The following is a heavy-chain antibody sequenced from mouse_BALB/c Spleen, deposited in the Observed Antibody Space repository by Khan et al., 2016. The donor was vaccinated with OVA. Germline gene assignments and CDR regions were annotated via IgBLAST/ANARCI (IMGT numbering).Heavy chain of an antibody. V-gene: IGHV3-2*02. CDR1: GYSITSNYA. J-gene: IGHJ4*01. Sequence: EVQLQESGPGLVKPSQSLSLTCTVTGYSITSNYAWNWIRQFPGNKLEWMGYISYSGRTSYSPSLKSRISITRDTSKNQFFLQLNSVTTEDTATXYCARGNYYGYAMDYWGQATSVTVSS. CDR3: ARGNYYGYAMDY. CDR2: ISYSGRT. D-gene: IGHD1-1*01.